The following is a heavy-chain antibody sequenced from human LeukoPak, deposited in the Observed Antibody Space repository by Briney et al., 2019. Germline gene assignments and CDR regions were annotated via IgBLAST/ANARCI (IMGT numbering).Heavy chain of an antibody. CDR1: GFTFSSYA. CDR3: AKDTSSGWYVGWFDP. J-gene: IGHJ5*02. CDR2: ISGSGGST. Sequence: GGSLRLSCAASGFTFSSYAMSWVRQAPGKGLEWVSAISGSGGSTYYADSVKGRFTISRDNSKNTLYLQMNSLGAEDTAVYYCAKDTSSGWYVGWFDPWGQGTLVTVSS. D-gene: IGHD6-19*01. V-gene: IGHV3-23*01.